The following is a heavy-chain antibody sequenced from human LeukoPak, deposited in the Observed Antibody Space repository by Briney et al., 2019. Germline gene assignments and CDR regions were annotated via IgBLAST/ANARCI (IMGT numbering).Heavy chain of an antibody. CDR3: AKDIGSGYYYGYYYYYYGMDV. J-gene: IGHJ6*02. CDR1: GFTFDDYA. D-gene: IGHD3-22*01. CDR2: ISWNSGSI. Sequence: GGSLRLSCAASGFTFDDYAMHWVRQAPGKGLEWVSGISWNSGSIGYADSVKGRFTISRDNAKNSLYLQMNSLRAEDTALYYCAKDIGSGYYYGYYYYYYGMDVWGQGTTVTVSS. V-gene: IGHV3-9*01.